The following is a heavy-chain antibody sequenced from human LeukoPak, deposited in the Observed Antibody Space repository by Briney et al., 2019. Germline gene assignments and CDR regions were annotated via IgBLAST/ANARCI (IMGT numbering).Heavy chain of an antibody. CDR3: ARGPSSYYYGSGPLGY. V-gene: IGHV4-34*01. J-gene: IGHJ4*02. CDR1: GGSFSGYY. CDR2: INHSGST. Sequence: SETLSLTCAVYGGSFSGYYWSWIRQPPGKGLEWIGEINHSGSTNYNPSLKSRVTISVDTSKNQFSLKLSSVTAADTAVYYCARGPSSYYYGSGPLGYWGQGTLVTVSS. D-gene: IGHD3-10*01.